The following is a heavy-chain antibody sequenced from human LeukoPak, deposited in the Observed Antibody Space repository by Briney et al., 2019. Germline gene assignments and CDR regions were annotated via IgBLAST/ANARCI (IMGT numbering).Heavy chain of an antibody. Sequence: SETLSLTCAVYGGSFSGYYWSWIRQPPGKGLEWIGEINHSGSTNYNPSLKSRVTISVDTSKNQFSLKLSSVTAADTAVYYCAGQTTAASVHFDYWGQGTLVTVSS. CDR2: INHSGST. CDR3: AGQTTAASVHFDY. V-gene: IGHV4-34*01. J-gene: IGHJ4*02. CDR1: GGSFSGYY. D-gene: IGHD6-13*01.